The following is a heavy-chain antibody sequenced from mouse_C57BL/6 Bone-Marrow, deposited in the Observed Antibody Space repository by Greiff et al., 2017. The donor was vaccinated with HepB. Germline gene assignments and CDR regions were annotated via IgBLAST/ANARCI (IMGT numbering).Heavy chain of an antibody. CDR2: ISNGVGST. D-gene: IGHD1-1*01. V-gene: IGHV5-12*01. CDR1: GFTFSDYY. J-gene: IGHJ2*01. Sequence: EVKLMESGGGLVQPGGSLKLSCAASGFTFSDYYMYWVRQTPEKRLEWVAYISNGVGSTYYPDTVKGRFTISRNNAKNTLYLQMSRLKSEYTAMYYCARHGGSSPYFDYWGQGTTLTVSS. CDR3: ARHGGSSPYFDY.